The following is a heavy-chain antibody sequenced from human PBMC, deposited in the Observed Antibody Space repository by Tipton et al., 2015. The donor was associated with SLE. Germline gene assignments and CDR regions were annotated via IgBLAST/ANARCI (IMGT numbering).Heavy chain of an antibody. CDR3: ARGGVGGYDYFDH. V-gene: IGHV4-31*03. D-gene: IGHD5-12*01. CDR1: GGPISSDDYY. J-gene: IGHJ4*02. CDR2: ITYSGST. Sequence: TLSLTCTVSGGPISSDDYYWSWIRQHPGKGLEWIGHITYSGSTYYNPSLKSRVTIFVDTSKNRFSLKLSSATAADTALYYCARGGVGGYDYFDHWGQGTLVTISS.